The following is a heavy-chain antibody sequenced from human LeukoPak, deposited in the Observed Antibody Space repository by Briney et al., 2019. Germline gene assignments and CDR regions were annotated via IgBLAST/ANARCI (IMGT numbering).Heavy chain of an antibody. CDR1: GYTFTYYY. D-gene: IGHD3-16*01. V-gene: IGHV1-2*02. CDR3: ATGRWGVDY. CDR2: INPNSGGT. J-gene: IGHJ4*02. Sequence: ASVKVSCKASGYTFTYYYMHWVRQAPGQGLEWMGWINPNSGGTNYAQKFQGRVTINRDTSISTAYLEPSEPTSDYSAVYYCATGRWGVDYWGQGTLVTVSS.